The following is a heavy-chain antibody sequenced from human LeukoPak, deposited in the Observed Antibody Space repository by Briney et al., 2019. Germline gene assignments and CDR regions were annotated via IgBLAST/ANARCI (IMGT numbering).Heavy chain of an antibody. CDR3: ARVLGSRYYYDSSGYLDY. CDR2: IIPIFGTA. D-gene: IGHD3-22*01. V-gene: IGHV1-69*05. J-gene: IGHJ4*02. CDR1: GGTFSSYA. Sequence: GASVKVSCKASGGTFSSYAISWVRQAPGQGLEWMGGIIPIFGTANYAQKLQGRVTMTTDTSTSTAHMELRSLRSDDTAVYYCARVLGSRYYYDSSGYLDYWGQGTLVTVSS.